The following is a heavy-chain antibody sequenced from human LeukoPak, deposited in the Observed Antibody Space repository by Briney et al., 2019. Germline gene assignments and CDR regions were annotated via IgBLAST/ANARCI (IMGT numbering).Heavy chain of an antibody. D-gene: IGHD3-9*01. CDR3: ARGGWLSRGATIDY. J-gene: IGHJ4*02. V-gene: IGHV4-34*01. CDR1: GGSFSGYY. CDR2: INHSGST. Sequence: SETLSLTCAVYGGSFSGYYWSWIRQPPGKGLEWIGEINHSGSTNYNPSLKSRVTISVDTSKNQFSLKLSSVTAADTAVYYCARGGWLSRGATIDYWGQGTLVTVSS.